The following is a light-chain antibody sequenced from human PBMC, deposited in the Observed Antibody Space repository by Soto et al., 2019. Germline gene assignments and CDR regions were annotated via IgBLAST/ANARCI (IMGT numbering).Light chain of an antibody. V-gene: IGLV2-18*02. J-gene: IGLJ1*01. CDR1: SSDVGSYNR. CDR2: DVS. Sequence: QSALTQPPSVSGSPGQSVTIPCTGTSSDVGSYNRVSWYQQPPGTAPKLMIYDVSNRPSGIPDRFSGSKSGNAASLTISGLQAEDEADYYCSSYTTSSTDVFGTGTKLTVL. CDR3: SSYTTSSTDV.